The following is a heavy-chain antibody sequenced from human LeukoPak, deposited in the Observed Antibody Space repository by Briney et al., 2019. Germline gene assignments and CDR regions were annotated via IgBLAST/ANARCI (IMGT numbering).Heavy chain of an antibody. Sequence: AASVKVSCKASGYTFTSYDINWLRQATGQGLEWMGWMNPNSGNTGYAQKFQGRVTMTRNTSISTAYMELSSLRSEDTAVYYCARGPSGADTYYMDVWGKGTTVPVSS. V-gene: IGHV1-8*01. J-gene: IGHJ6*03. CDR3: ARGPSGADTYYMDV. CDR1: GYTFTSYD. CDR2: MNPNSGNT. D-gene: IGHD3-10*01.